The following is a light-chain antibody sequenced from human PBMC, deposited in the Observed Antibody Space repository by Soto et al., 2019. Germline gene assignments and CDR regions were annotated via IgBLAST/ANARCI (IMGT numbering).Light chain of an antibody. CDR1: QSVSSS. Sequence: EVVLTQSPGTLSLSPGERATLSCRASQSVSSSLAWYQQKAGQAPRLLMYGASTRATGTPTRFSGSGSGTEFTLTISSLQSEDFAIYYCQQYKSWPPITFGQGTRLEIK. CDR3: QQYKSWPPIT. V-gene: IGKV3-15*01. CDR2: GAS. J-gene: IGKJ5*01.